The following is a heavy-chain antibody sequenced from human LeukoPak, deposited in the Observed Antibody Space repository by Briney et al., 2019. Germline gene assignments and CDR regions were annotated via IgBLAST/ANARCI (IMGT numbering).Heavy chain of an antibody. Sequence: PSETLSLTCTVSGGSITGYYWSWIRQPAGKGLEWIGRIYTIGRINYNPSLESRVTMSVDTSKNQFSLKLNSVTAADTAVYYCARDSSGSTSSLPGTNWFNPWGQGTLVTVSP. CDR3: ARDSSGSTSSLPGTNWFNP. V-gene: IGHV4-4*07. J-gene: IGHJ5*02. CDR2: IYTIGRI. D-gene: IGHD6-6*01. CDR1: GGSITGYY.